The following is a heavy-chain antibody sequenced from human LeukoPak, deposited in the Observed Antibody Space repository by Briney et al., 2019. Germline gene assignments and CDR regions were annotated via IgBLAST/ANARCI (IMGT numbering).Heavy chain of an antibody. CDR1: GGSISSGGCY. D-gene: IGHD3-3*01. CDR2: IYYSGST. Sequence: SETLSLTCTVSGGSISSGGCYWSWIRQHPGKGLEWIGYIYYSGSTYYNPSLKSRVTISVDTSKNQFSLKLSSVTAADTAVYYCARERYYDFWSGYLDNWFDPWGQGTLVTVSS. V-gene: IGHV4-31*03. CDR3: ARERYYDFWSGYLDNWFDP. J-gene: IGHJ5*02.